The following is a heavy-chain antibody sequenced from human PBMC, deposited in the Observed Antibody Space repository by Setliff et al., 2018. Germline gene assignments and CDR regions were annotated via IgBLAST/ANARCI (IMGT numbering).Heavy chain of an antibody. Sequence: PGESLKISCAASGFTFSNYWMNWVRQAPGKGPEWVANINQRGSERNYVDSVKGRFTISRDNTKNSLYLQMSSLRADDTAVYYCATDQNRAFEDWGQGVLVTVSS. CDR2: INQRGSER. CDR3: ATDQNRAFED. J-gene: IGHJ4*02. V-gene: IGHV3-7*03. CDR1: GFTFSNYW.